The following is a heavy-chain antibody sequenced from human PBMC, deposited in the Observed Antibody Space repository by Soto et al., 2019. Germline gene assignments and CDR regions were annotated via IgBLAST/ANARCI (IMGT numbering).Heavy chain of an antibody. V-gene: IGHV3-21*01. CDR1: EFTFSRYA. J-gene: IGHJ4*02. Sequence: EVQLVESGGGLVKPGGSLRLSCAASEFTFSRYALNWVRQAPGKGLEWVSSISGGGTYIYYADSVKGRFTISRDNAKNSLYLQMNSLRADDTAVYYCASGKSGSYDFWGQGTLVTVSS. D-gene: IGHD1-26*01. CDR3: ASGKSGSYDF. CDR2: ISGGGTYI.